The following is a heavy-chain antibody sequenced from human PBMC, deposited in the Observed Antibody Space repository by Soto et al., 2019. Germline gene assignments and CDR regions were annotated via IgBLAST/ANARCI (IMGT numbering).Heavy chain of an antibody. V-gene: IGHV3-48*03. CDR3: ARLSGDGFWKSYSPYNLFES. J-gene: IGHJ5*01. Sequence: ESGGGLVQPGRSLRLSCAASGFAFANYEMHWVRQAPGKGLDWVAYINGGGDVKYYADSVEGRFTISRDNAKNALFLQMDNLRAEDTAIYYCARLSGDGFWKSYSPYNLFESWGQGALVTVSS. D-gene: IGHD3-3*01. CDR2: INGGGDVK. CDR1: GFAFANYE.